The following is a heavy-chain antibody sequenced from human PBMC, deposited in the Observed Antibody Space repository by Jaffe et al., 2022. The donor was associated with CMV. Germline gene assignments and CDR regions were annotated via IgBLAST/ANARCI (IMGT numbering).Heavy chain of an antibody. J-gene: IGHJ6*02. CDR1: GFTFSSYW. CDR3: AREEYYDSIGMDV. CDR2: IKQDGSEK. D-gene: IGHD3-22*01. V-gene: IGHV3-7*03. Sequence: EVQLVESGGGLVQPGGSLRLSCAASGFTFSSYWMSWVRQAPGKGLEWVANIKQDGSEKYYVDSVKGRFTISRDNAKNSLYLQMNSLRAEDTAVYYCAREEYYDSIGMDVWGQGTTVTVSS.